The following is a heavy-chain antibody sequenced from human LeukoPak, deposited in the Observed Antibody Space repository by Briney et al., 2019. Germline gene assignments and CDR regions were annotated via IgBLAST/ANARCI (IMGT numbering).Heavy chain of an antibody. Sequence: SSETLSLTCAVYGGSFSGYYWSWIRQPPGKGLEWIGEINHSGSTNYNPSLKSRVTISVDTSKNQFSLKLSSVTAADTVVYYCLAGGYWGQGTLVTVSS. CDR3: LAGGY. V-gene: IGHV4-34*01. J-gene: IGHJ4*02. CDR1: GGSFSGYY. CDR2: INHSGST. D-gene: IGHD3-10*01.